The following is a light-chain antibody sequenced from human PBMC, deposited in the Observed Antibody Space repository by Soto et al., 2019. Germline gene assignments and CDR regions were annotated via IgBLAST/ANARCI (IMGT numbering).Light chain of an antibody. CDR3: QQYNDWPLT. CDR1: QSVSSN. J-gene: IGKJ1*01. Sequence: EILMTQSPVTLSVSPGERATLSCRASQSVSSNLAWYQQKPGQAPSLLIYGAFTRATGIPARFSGTGSGTEFTLTISSLKSEDFALYYGQQYNDWPLTFGQGTKVDIK. V-gene: IGKV3-15*01. CDR2: GAF.